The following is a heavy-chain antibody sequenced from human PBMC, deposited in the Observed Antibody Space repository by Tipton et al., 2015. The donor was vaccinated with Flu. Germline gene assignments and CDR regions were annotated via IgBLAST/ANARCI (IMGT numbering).Heavy chain of an antibody. CDR2: ILSGGST. J-gene: IGHJ4*02. D-gene: IGHD2-21*01. V-gene: IGHV3-66*01. CDR1: GFNVTNYY. CDR3: ARGVVVSGTPYYFDS. Sequence: GSLRLSCAGSGFNVTNYYMSWVRQAPGKGLEWVSVILSGGSTYYAGSVKGRFTISRDISKNILYLQMKSLRVEDTAVYFCARGVVVSGTPYYFDSWGQGTLVTVSS.